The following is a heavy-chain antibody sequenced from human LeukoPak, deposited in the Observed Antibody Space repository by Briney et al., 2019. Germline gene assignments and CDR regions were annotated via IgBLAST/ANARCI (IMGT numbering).Heavy chain of an antibody. Sequence: SETLSLTCAVSGGSISSGGYSWSWIRQPPGKGLEWIGYIYHSGSTYYNSSLKSRVTISVDRSKNQFSLKLSSVTAADTAVYYCARYGSGRFFDIWGQGTMVTVSS. D-gene: IGHD3-10*01. V-gene: IGHV4-30-2*01. CDR1: GGSISSGGYS. CDR2: IYHSGST. J-gene: IGHJ3*02. CDR3: ARYGSGRFFDI.